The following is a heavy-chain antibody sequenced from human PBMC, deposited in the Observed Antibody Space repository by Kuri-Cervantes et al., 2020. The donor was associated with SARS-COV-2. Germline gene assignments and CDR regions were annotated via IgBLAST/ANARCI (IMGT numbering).Heavy chain of an antibody. J-gene: IGHJ4*02. Sequence: GESLKISCAASGFTFSSYWMGWVRQAPGKGLEWVANIKQDGSEKYYVDSVKGRFTISRDNAKNSLYLQMNSLRAEDTAVYYCAREAFGYCSGGSCYSHYWGQGTLVTVSS. CDR3: AREAFGYCSGGSCYSHY. V-gene: IGHV3-7*01. CDR1: GFTFSSYW. D-gene: IGHD2-15*01. CDR2: IKQDGSEK.